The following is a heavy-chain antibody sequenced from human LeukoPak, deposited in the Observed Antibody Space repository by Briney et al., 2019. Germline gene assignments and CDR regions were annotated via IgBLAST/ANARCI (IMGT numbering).Heavy chain of an antibody. CDR2: ISWDGGST. V-gene: IGHV3-43D*04. Sequence: PGGSLRLSCAVSGFTFDDYAMHWVRQAPGKGLEWVSLISWDGGSTYYADSVKGRFTISRDNSKNSLYLQMNSLRAEDTALYYCAKDISITGTTGGFDYWGQGTLVTVSS. D-gene: IGHD1-7*01. CDR3: AKDISITGTTGGFDY. CDR1: GFTFDDYA. J-gene: IGHJ4*02.